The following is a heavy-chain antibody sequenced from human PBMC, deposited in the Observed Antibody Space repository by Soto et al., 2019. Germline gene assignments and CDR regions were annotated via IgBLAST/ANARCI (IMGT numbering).Heavy chain of an antibody. Sequence: QVQLLQSGAEVKKPGSSVRVSCEASGGTFRTYAISWVRQASGQGLEWMGEIIPIFGTVNYAQKFQGRVTITADESTTTVYMDLRSLRSEDTAVYYCAKGAVAGTPTSYYYYGMDVW. J-gene: IGHJ6*01. D-gene: IGHD6-19*01. CDR1: GGTFRTYA. CDR3: AKGAVAGTPTSYYYYGMDV. CDR2: IIPIFGTV. V-gene: IGHV1-69*12.